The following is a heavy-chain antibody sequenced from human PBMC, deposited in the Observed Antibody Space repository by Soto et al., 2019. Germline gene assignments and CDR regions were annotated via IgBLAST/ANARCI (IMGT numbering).Heavy chain of an antibody. D-gene: IGHD4-17*01. J-gene: IGHJ4*02. CDR1: GGAFTSYA. V-gene: IGHV1-69*13. Sequence: SAKVCCKASGGAFTSYASSWVRQAPGQGLEWMGGIIPIFGTANYAQKFQGRVTITADESTSTAYMELSSLRSEDTAVYYCARSQTTVTSYDYWGQGTLVTVSS. CDR2: IIPIFGTA. CDR3: ARSQTTVTSYDY.